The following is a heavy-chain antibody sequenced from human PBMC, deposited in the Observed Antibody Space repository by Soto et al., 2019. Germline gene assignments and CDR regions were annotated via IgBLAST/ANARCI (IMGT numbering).Heavy chain of an antibody. D-gene: IGHD5-18*01. CDR1: GYTFTRYY. Sequence: ALVKVSCKASGYTFTRYYINWVRQATGQGLEWMGWMNPNSGNTGYAQKFQGRVTMTRNTSISTAYMELSSLRSEDTAVYYCARGFRIQHRPEMGYWGQGTLVTVSS. CDR3: ARGFRIQHRPEMGY. V-gene: IGHV1-8*01. J-gene: IGHJ4*02. CDR2: MNPNSGNT.